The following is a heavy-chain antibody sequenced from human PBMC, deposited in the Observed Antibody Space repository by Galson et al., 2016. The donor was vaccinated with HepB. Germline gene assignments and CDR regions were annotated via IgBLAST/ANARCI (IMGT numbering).Heavy chain of an antibody. CDR2: IRSDDRT. D-gene: IGHD3-16*01. J-gene: IGHJ4*02. Sequence: SLRLSCAASGFTLRRYAMSWVRQAPGKGLEWVAGIRSDDRTYYVDSVKGRFTISRDNSNNTMYLQMNSLRGEDTAVYYCVRDVGVVGTPDDDWWGPGSLITVSS. CDR3: VRDVGVVGTPDDDW. V-gene: IGHV3-23*01. CDR1: GFTLRRYA.